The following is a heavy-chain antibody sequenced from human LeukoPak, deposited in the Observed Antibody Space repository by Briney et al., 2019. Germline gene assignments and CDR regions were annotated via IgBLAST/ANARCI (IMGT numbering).Heavy chain of an antibody. J-gene: IGHJ4*02. D-gene: IGHD6-19*01. CDR3: ARGLPLYSSGWYFDF. CDR1: GFTFSSYA. V-gene: IGHV3-23*01. Sequence: GGSLRLSCAASGFTFSSYAMSWVRQAPGKGLEWVSAISGSGGSTYYADSVKGRFTISRDNSKNTLYLQMNSLRAEDTAVYYCARGLPLYSSGWYFDFWGQGTLVTVSS. CDR2: ISGSGGST.